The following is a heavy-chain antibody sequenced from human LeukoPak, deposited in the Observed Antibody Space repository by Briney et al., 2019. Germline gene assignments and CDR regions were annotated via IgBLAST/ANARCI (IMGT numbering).Heavy chain of an antibody. D-gene: IGHD3-10*01. J-gene: IGHJ4*02. CDR1: GFTFSSYS. CDR3: AKSPRSMVRGVITHDY. Sequence: GGSLRLFCAASGFTFSSYSMNWDRQAPGKGLEWVSSISSSSSYIYYADSVKGRFTISRDNAKNSLYLQKNILRAEDTAVYYCAKSPRSMVRGVITHDYWGQGTLVTVSS. V-gene: IGHV3-21*01. CDR2: ISSSSSYI.